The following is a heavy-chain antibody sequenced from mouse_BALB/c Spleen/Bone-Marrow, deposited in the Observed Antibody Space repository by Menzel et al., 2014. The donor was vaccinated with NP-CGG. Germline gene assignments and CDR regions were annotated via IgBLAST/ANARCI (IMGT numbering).Heavy chain of an antibody. Sequence: EVQLQQSGAELVKPRASVKLSCTGSGFNIKDTFMHWVKQRPEQGLEWIGRIDPANGNTKYDPKFQGKATITADTSSNTAYLQLTRLTSEDTAVYYCTRGEDYWGQGTTLAVSS. J-gene: IGHJ2*01. CDR1: GFNIKDTF. V-gene: IGHV14-3*02. CDR3: TRGEDY. CDR2: IDPANGNT.